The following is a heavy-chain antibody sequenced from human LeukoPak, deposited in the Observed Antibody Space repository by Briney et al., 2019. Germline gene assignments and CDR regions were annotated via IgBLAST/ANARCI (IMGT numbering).Heavy chain of an antibody. CDR3: ARPDNYYYYYYYMDV. CDR2: ISYDGSNK. V-gene: IGHV3-30-3*01. CDR1: GFTFSSYA. Sequence: GGSLRLSCAASGFTFSSYAMHWVRQAPGKGLEWVAVISYDGSNKYYADSVKGRFTTSRDNSKNTLYLQMNSLRAEDTAVYYCARPDNYYYYYYYMDVWGKGTTVTVSS. D-gene: IGHD4-11*01. J-gene: IGHJ6*03.